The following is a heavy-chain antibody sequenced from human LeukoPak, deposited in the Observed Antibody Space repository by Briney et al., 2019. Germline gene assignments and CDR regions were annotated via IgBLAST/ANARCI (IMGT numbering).Heavy chain of an antibody. Sequence: GGSLRLSCAASGFTFSSSAMHWVRQAPGKGLEWVAVISYEGSDKYYADSVKGRFAISRDNSKNTLYLQMNSLRAEDTAFYFCARDSGGYSYGYYFDYWGQGTLVTVSS. CDR3: ARDSGGYSYGYYFDY. J-gene: IGHJ4*02. CDR2: ISYEGSDK. V-gene: IGHV3-30*09. D-gene: IGHD5-18*01. CDR1: GFTFSSSA.